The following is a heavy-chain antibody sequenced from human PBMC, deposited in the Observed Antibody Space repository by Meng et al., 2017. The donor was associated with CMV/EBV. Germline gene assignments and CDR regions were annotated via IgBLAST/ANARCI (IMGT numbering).Heavy chain of an antibody. CDR3: AKAFRDTKYSSSSGRTRGGGMDV. CDR1: GFTFSSYA. J-gene: IGHJ6*02. CDR2: IYSGGSST. Sequence: GGSLRLSCAASGFTFSSYAMSWVRQAPGKGLEWVSVIYSGGSSTYYADSVKGRFTISRDNSKNTLYLQMNSLRAEDTAVYYCAKAFRDTKYSSSSGRTRGGGMDVWGQGTTVTVSS. D-gene: IGHD6-6*01. V-gene: IGHV3-23*03.